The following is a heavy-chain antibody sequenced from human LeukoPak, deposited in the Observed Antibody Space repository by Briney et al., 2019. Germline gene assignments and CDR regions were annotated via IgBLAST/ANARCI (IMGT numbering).Heavy chain of an antibody. Sequence: GGSLRLSCAASGFTFSSYAMSWVRQAPGKGLEWVSTLSGSGGSTYYADSVKGRFTISRDNSKNTLYLQMNSLRAGDTAVYYCAKEPGYYFDYWGQGTLVTVSS. CDR3: AKEPGYYFDY. J-gene: IGHJ4*02. CDR2: LSGSGGST. CDR1: GFTFSSYA. D-gene: IGHD6-13*01. V-gene: IGHV3-23*01.